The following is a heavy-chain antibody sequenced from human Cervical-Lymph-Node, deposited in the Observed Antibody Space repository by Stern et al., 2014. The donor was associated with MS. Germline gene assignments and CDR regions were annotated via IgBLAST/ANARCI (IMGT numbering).Heavy chain of an antibody. CDR2: INPSGGST. CDR1: GYTFTSYY. J-gene: IGHJ5*02. CDR3: ARDLLRYFDWSLNWFDP. D-gene: IGHD3-9*01. Sequence: QVQLVQSGAEVKKPGASVKVSCKASGYTFTSYYMHWVRQAPGQGLEWMGIINPSGGSTNYAQKLQGRVTMTTDTSTSTAYMELRSLRSDDTAVYYCARDLLRYFDWSLNWFDPWGQGTLVTVSS. V-gene: IGHV1-46*01.